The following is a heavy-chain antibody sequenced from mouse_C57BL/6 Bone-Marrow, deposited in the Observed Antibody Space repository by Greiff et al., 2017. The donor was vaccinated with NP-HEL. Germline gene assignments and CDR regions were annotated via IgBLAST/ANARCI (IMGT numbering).Heavy chain of an antibody. J-gene: IGHJ1*03. CDR2: INPGSGGT. CDR3: ARGQDYGSSYWYFDV. V-gene: IGHV1-54*01. D-gene: IGHD1-1*01. Sequence: PGQGLEWIGVINPGSGGTNYNEKFKGKATLTADKSSSTAYMQLSSLTSEDSAVYFCARGQDYGSSYWYFDVWGTGTTVTVSS.